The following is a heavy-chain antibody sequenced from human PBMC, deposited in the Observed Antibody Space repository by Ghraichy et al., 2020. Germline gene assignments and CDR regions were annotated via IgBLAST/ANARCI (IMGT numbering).Heavy chain of an antibody. Sequence: SVKVSCKASGGTFSSYAISWVRQAPGQGLEWMGGIIPIFGTANYAQKFQGRVTITADESTSTAYMELSSLRSEDTAVYYCARGDSSGTIYYYYIMDVWGQGTTVTVSS. D-gene: IGHD3-22*01. J-gene: IGHJ6*02. CDR2: IIPIFGTA. CDR1: GGTFSSYA. V-gene: IGHV1-69*13. CDR3: ARGDSSGTIYYYYIMDV.